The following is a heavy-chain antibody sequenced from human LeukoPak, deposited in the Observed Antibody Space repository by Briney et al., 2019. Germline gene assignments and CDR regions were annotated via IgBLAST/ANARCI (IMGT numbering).Heavy chain of an antibody. D-gene: IGHD2-2*01. J-gene: IGHJ4*02. CDR3: AKPGGHCSSTSCPPGGFDY. CDR2: IRYDGSNK. CDR1: GFTFSSYG. Sequence: GGSLRLSCAASGFTFSSYGMHWVRQAPGKGLEWVAFIRYDGSNKYYADSVKGRFTISRDNSKNTLYLQMNSLRAEDTAVYYCAKPGGHCSSTSCPPGGFDYWGQGTLVTVSS. V-gene: IGHV3-30*02.